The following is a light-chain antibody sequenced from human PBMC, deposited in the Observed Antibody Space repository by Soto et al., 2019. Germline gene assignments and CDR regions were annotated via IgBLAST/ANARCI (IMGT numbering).Light chain of an antibody. CDR1: QSVSSN. Sequence: EIVMTQSPATLSVSPGERATLSCRASQSVSSNLAWYQQKPGQAPRLLIYGASTRATGIPARFSGSGSGTEFTLTISSLHSEDFAVYYCQQRSSWPSFGQGTRLEIK. CDR2: GAS. CDR3: QQRSSWPS. V-gene: IGKV3-15*01. J-gene: IGKJ5*01.